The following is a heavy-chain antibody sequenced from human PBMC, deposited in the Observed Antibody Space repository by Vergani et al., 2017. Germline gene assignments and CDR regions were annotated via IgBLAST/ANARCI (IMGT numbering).Heavy chain of an antibody. CDR3: ARDPPVVVPAATDGEDWFDP. V-gene: IGHV1-69*18. J-gene: IGHJ5*02. CDR2: IIPIFGTA. CDR1: GGTFSSYA. Sequence: QVQLVQSGAEVKKPGSSVKVSCKASGGTFSSYAISWVRQAPGQGLEWMGRIIPIFGTANYAQKFQGRVTITADESTSPAYMELSSLRSEDTAVYYCARDPPVVVPAATDGEDWFDPWGQGTLVTVSS. D-gene: IGHD2-2*01.